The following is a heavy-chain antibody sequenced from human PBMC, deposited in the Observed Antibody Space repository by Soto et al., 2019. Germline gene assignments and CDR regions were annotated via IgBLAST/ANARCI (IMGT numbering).Heavy chain of an antibody. Sequence: SETLSLTCTVSGGSISSYYWSWIRQPPGKGLEWIGYIYYSGSTNYNPSLKSRVTISVDTSKNQFSLKLSSVTAADTAVYYCARSGRSGYDPFDYWGQGTLVTVSS. CDR3: ARSGRSGYDPFDY. J-gene: IGHJ4*02. V-gene: IGHV4-59*08. CDR1: GGSISSYY. D-gene: IGHD5-12*01. CDR2: IYYSGST.